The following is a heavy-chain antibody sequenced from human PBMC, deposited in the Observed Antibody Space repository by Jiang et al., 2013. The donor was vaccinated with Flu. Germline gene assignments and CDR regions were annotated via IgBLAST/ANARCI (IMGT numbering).Heavy chain of an antibody. CDR2: IYYSGST. Sequence: LLKPSETLSLTCTVSGASISPYYWSWIRQPPGKGLEWIGLIYYSGSTNYNPSLKSRVTISVDTSKNQFSLKLSSVTAADTAVYYCARERATGTTNDYYSGMDVSGKGTTVTVSS. V-gene: IGHV4-59*01. J-gene: IGHJ6*04. D-gene: IGHD1-1*01. CDR3: ARERATGTTNDYYSGMDV. CDR1: GASISPYY.